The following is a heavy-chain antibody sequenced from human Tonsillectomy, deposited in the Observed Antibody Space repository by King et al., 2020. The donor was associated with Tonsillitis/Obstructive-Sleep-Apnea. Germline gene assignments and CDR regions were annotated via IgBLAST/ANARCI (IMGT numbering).Heavy chain of an antibody. D-gene: IGHD5-12*01. V-gene: IGHV3-48*02. Sequence: VQLVESGGGLVQPGGSLRLSCAASGFTFSSYSMNCVRQAPGKGLECVSYISSSSSTIYYADSVKGRFTISRDNAKNSLYLQMNSLRDEDTAVYYCARDPPSNSGYDYLYYYYYMDVWGKGTTVTVSS. CDR2: ISSSSSTI. CDR1: GFTFSSYS. J-gene: IGHJ6*03. CDR3: ARDPPSNSGYDYLYYYYYMDV.